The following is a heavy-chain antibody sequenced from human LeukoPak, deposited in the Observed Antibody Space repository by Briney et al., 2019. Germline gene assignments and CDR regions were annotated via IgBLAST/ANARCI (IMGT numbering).Heavy chain of an antibody. CDR2: VYYTGST. CDR1: GDFITAYY. J-gene: IGHJ4*02. D-gene: IGHD7-27*01. V-gene: IGHV4-59*01. CDR3: ASNTGTVFDY. Sequence: PSETLSLTCTVSGDFITAYYWSWIRQPPGKGLEWIGYVYYTGSTEYNPSLRSRVTISLERSKHQFSLNLTSVTAADTAVYYCASNTGTVFDYWGQGALVTVSS.